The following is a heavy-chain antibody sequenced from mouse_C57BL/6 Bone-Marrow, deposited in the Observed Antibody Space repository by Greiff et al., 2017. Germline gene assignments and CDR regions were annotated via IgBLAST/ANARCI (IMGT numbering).Heavy chain of an antibody. CDR1: GYSFTGYY. Sequence: VQLQQSGPELVKPGASVKISCKASGYSFTGYYMNWVKQSPEKSLEWIGEINTSTGGTTYNQKFKAKATLTVDKSSSTAYMQLKSLTSEDSAVYYCARGITTVVEDAMDYWGQGTSVTVSS. CDR2: INTSTGGT. J-gene: IGHJ4*01. D-gene: IGHD1-1*01. CDR3: ARGITTVVEDAMDY. V-gene: IGHV1-42*01.